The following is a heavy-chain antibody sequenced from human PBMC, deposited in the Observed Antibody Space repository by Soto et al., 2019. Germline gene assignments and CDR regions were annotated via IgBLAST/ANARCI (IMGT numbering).Heavy chain of an antibody. J-gene: IGHJ4*02. V-gene: IGHV3-23*01. Sequence: GGSLRLSCAASGFTFSSYAMSWVRQAPGKGLEWVSAISGSGDSTYYADSVKGRFTISRDNSKNTLYLQMNSLRAEGTAVYYCAKSVLIVVVPAAIFWGQGTLVTVSS. CDR3: AKSVLIVVVPAAIF. D-gene: IGHD2-2*01. CDR1: GFTFSSYA. CDR2: ISGSGDST.